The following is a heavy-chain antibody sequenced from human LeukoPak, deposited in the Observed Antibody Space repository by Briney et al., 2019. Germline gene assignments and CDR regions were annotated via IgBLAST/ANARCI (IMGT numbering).Heavy chain of an antibody. CDR3: ARGSSSFSWFDP. D-gene: IGHD2-2*01. V-gene: IGHV3-21*01. Sequence: GGSLRLSCAASGFTFSSYSMNWVRQAPGKGLEWVSSISSSSSYIYYADSVKGRFIISRDNAKNSLYLQMNSLRAEDTAVYYCARGSSSFSWFDPWGQGTLVTVSS. CDR1: GFTFSSYS. J-gene: IGHJ5*02. CDR2: ISSSSSYI.